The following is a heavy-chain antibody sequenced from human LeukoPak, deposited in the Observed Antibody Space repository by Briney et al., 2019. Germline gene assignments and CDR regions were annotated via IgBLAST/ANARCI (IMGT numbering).Heavy chain of an antibody. D-gene: IGHD6-13*01. CDR1: GGSFSGYY. CDR3: ARLDDRAARIGVGHSSSWSSRRGFDY. V-gene: IGHV4-34*01. Sequence: SETLSLTCAVYGGSFSGYYWSWIRQPPGKGLEWIGEINHSGSTNYNPSLKSRVTISVDTSKNQFSLKLSSVTAADTAVYYCARLDDRAARIGVGHSSSWSSRRGFDYWGQGTLVTVSS. J-gene: IGHJ4*02. CDR2: INHSGST.